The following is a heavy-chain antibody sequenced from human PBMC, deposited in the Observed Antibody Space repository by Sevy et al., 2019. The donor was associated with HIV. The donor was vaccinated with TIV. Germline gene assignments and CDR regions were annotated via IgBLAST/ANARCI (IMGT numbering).Heavy chain of an antibody. D-gene: IGHD2-8*01. J-gene: IGHJ4*02. CDR1: GFTFSKYS. CDR3: AGEGCTKPHDY. Sequence: GGSLRLSCEASGFTFSKYSMSWVRQAPGKGLEWVSTFSVGFGGINYADSVKGRFTISRDDSKNTLYLQMNSLRAEDTAVYYCAGEGCTKPHDYWGQGTLVTVSS. CDR2: FSVGFGGI. V-gene: IGHV3-23*01.